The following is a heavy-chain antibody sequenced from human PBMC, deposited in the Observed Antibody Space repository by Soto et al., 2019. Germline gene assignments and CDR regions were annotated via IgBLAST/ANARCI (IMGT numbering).Heavy chain of an antibody. CDR2: IYTSGST. CDR1: GASISSYY. Sequence: ETLSLTCPVSGASISSYYWSWIRQPSGKGLEWIGRIYTSGSTNYNPPLKSRVTMSVDTSKDQFSLKLSSVAAADTAVYYCATDVVDTINPSGWLIYGMDVWGQGTKVTVYS. V-gene: IGHV4-4*07. J-gene: IGHJ6*02. D-gene: IGHD5-12*01. CDR3: ATDVVDTINPSGWLIYGMDV.